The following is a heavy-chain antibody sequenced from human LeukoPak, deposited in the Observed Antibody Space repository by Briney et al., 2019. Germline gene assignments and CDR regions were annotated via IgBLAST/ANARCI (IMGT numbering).Heavy chain of an antibody. CDR3: AKSVVPAATLPFDY. V-gene: IGHV3-21*01. D-gene: IGHD2-2*01. CDR1: GFTFSSYA. J-gene: IGHJ4*02. Sequence: GGSLRLSCAASGFTFSSYAMSWVRQAPGKGLEWVSSISSSSSYIYYADSVKGRFTISRDNAKNSLYLQMNSLRAEDTAVYYCAKSVVPAATLPFDYWGQGTLVTVSS. CDR2: ISSSSSYI.